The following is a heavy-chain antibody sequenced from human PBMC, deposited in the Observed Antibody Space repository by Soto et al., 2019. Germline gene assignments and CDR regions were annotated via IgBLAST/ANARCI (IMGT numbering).Heavy chain of an antibody. V-gene: IGHV3-43*01. J-gene: IGHJ4*01. Sequence: EVMLEESGGAVVQPGGSLRLSCVVSGFTFEEHTIHWVRQAPGKGLEWISLLSWDGGTTYYAESVKGRFTISRDSGTNSVFLQMDSLRSEDTALYYCTRVQKKYRTTSGVDFDSWGHGTQVTVSS. CDR2: LSWDGGTT. CDR3: TRVQKKYRTTSGVDFDS. CDR1: GFTFEEHT. D-gene: IGHD5-12*01.